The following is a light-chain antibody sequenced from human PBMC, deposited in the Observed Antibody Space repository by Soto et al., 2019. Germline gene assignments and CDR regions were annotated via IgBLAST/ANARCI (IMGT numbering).Light chain of an antibody. CDR1: QSLGSTF. J-gene: IGKJ4*01. Sequence: EILLTQSPGTLSLSPGDRATLSCRASQSLGSTFLAWYQQKPGQSPRLLIYGASDRATDIPDRFSGSGSGADFTLTISRLEPEDFAVYFCHQYGTLPLSFGGGT. V-gene: IGKV3-20*01. CDR3: HQYGTLPLS. CDR2: GAS.